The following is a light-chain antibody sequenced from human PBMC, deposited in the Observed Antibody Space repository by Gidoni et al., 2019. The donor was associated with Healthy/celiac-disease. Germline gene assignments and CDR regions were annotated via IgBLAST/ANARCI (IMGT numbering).Light chain of an antibody. CDR3: QQYNNWPGT. J-gene: IGKJ2*01. CDR1: QSVSSN. V-gene: IGKV3-15*01. Sequence: EIVMTQSPATLSVSPGERATLSCRASQSVSSNLAWYQQKPGQAPRLLIYGASTRPTGIPARFSGSGSGTEFSLTISSLQSEDFAVYYCQQYNNWPGTFGQXTKLEIK. CDR2: GAS.